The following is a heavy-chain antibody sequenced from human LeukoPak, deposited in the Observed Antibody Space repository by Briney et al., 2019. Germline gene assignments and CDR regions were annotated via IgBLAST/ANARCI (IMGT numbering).Heavy chain of an antibody. CDR2: IYTRGST. V-gene: IGHV4-61*02. CDR3: ARLSSSWYQDWYFDL. Sequence: SETLSLTCTVSGGSISSGSYHWSWIRQPAGKGLEWIGRIYTRGSTNYNPSLKSRVSMSVDTSKKQFSLKLSSVTAADTAVYYCARLSSSWYQDWYFDLWGRGTLVTVSS. J-gene: IGHJ2*01. D-gene: IGHD6-13*01. CDR1: GGSISSGSYH.